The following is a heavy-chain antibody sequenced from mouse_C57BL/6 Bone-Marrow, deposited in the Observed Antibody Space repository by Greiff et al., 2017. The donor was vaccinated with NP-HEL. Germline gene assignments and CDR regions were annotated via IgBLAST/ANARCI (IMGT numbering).Heavy chain of an antibody. CDR2: ISYDGSN. Sequence: EVQLLESGPGLVKPSQSLSLTCSVTGYSITSGYYWNWIRQFPGNKLEWMGYISYDGSNNYNPSLKNRISITRDTSKNQFFLKLNSVTTEDTATYYCARVGYWGQGTTLTVSS. J-gene: IGHJ2*01. CDR1: GYSITSGYY. V-gene: IGHV3-6*01. CDR3: ARVGY.